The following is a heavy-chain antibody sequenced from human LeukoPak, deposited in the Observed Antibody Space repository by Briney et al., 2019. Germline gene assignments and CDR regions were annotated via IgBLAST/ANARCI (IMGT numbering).Heavy chain of an antibody. J-gene: IGHJ5*02. CDR2: IYSGGST. V-gene: IGHV3-53*01. CDR1: GFTISSNY. CDR3: ARDPGTGTGGFDP. D-gene: IGHD1-7*01. Sequence: GGSLRLSCAASGFTISSNYMSWVRQAPGKGLEWVSLIYSGGSTYYADSVKGRFTISRDNSKNTLYLQMNNLRAEDTAMYYCARDPGTGTGGFDPWGQGPLVPVS.